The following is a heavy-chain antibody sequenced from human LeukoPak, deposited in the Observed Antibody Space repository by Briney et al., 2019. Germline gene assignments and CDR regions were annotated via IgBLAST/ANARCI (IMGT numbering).Heavy chain of an antibody. D-gene: IGHD6-13*01. CDR3: ARDRIEATGTFELPENDAFDI. V-gene: IGHV3-11*04. CDR1: GFTFSDYY. Sequence: PGGSLRLSCAASGFTFSDYYMIWIRQAPGKGLEWVSYISSSGSTIYYADSVKGRFTISRDNAKNSIYLQMNSLRAEDTAVYYCARDRIEATGTFELPENDAFDIWGHGTMVTVSS. J-gene: IGHJ3*02. CDR2: ISSSGSTI.